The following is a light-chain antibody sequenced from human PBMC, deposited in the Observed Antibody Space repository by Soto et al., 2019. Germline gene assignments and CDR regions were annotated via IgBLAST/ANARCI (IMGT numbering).Light chain of an antibody. CDR3: SSFAGSSNPHWV. CDR2: EVS. Sequence: QSALTQPPSASGSPGQSVAISCTGTSSDVGAYDYVSWYQQHPGKAPKLMIYEVSKRPSGVPDRFSGSKSGNTASLTVSGLQAKDEADYYCSSFAGSSNPHWVFGGGTKLTVL. V-gene: IGLV2-8*01. CDR1: SSDVGAYDY. J-gene: IGLJ3*02.